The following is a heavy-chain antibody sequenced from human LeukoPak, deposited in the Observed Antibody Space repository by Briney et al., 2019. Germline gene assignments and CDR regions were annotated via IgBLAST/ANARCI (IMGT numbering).Heavy chain of an antibody. CDR2: ISWDGTT. CDR1: GFTFEDYT. V-gene: IGHV3-43*01. Sequence: GGSLRLSCVASGFTFEDYTMHWVRQAPGKTVEWVSLISWDGTTYYTDSVKGRFTISRDNSKNSLYLQMDTLRSEDTAFYYCVKDLSYESSGHVLEYWGQGTLVTVSS. CDR3: VKDLSYESSGHVLEY. J-gene: IGHJ4*02. D-gene: IGHD3-22*01.